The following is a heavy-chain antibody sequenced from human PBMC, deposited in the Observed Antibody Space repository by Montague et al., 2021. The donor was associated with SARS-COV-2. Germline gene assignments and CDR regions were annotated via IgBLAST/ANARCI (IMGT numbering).Heavy chain of an antibody. V-gene: IGHV4-34*01. CDR2: VTHRGNT. CDR3: ARGPLHGVAAYTPFDL. Sequence: SETLSLTCAVYGGSFSGYCWSWIRQPPGKGLEWIGEVTHRGNTNYNPSLKSPVTISLDTSNNHFSLKLSSVTAADTAVYYCARGPLHGVAAYTPFDLWGQGTLVTVSS. D-gene: IGHD6-25*01. CDR1: GGSFSGYC. J-gene: IGHJ4*02.